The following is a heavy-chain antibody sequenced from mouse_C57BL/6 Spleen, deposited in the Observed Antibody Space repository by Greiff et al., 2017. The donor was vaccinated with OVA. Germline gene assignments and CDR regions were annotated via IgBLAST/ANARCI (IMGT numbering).Heavy chain of an antibody. CDR3: TRVDGYSYFDY. V-gene: IGHV5-9-1*02. D-gene: IGHD2-3*01. CDR1: GFTFSSYA. CDR2: ISSGGDYI. J-gene: IGHJ2*01. Sequence: EVMLVESGAGLVKPGGSLKLSCAASGFTFSSYAMSWVRQTPEKRLEWVAYISSGGDYIYYADTVKGRFTISRDNARNTLYLQMSSLKSEDTAMYYCTRVDGYSYFDYWGQGTTLTVSS.